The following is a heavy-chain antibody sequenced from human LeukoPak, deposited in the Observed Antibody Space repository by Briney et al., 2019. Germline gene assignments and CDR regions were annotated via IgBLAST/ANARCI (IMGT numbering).Heavy chain of an antibody. CDR3: ARGIPRVWGTPYYFDY. D-gene: IGHD3-16*01. CDR2: IIPILGIA. V-gene: IGHV1-69*02. Sequence: SVKVSCKASGGTFSSYTISWVRQAPGQGLEWMGRIIPILGIANYAQKFQGRVTITADKSTSTAYMELSSLRSEDTAVYYCARGIPRVWGTPYYFDYWGQGTLVTVSS. CDR1: GGTFSSYT. J-gene: IGHJ4*02.